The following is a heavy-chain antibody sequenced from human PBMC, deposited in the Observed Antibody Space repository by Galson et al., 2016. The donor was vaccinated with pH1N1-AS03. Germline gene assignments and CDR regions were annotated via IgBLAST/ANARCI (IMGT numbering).Heavy chain of an antibody. CDR3: VADFDY. J-gene: IGHJ4*02. Sequence: SLRLSCAASGSTFSSYAMHWVRQAPGKGLEWVAVISYDGTNKYYADSVKVRFTISRDNSKNTLYSQMNSLRVEDTAVYYCVADFDYWGQGTLVTVSS. D-gene: IGHD6-13*01. CDR2: ISYDGTNK. CDR1: GSTFSSYA. V-gene: IGHV3-30*04.